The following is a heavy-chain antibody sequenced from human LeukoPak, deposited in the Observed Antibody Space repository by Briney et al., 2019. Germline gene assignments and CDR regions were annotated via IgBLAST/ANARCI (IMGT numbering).Heavy chain of an antibody. D-gene: IGHD3-3*01. CDR2: ISGSGGST. V-gene: IGHV3-23*01. CDR3: AKGARFLEWLLSHFDY. Sequence: GGSLRLSCAASGFTFSSYAMGWVRQAPGKGLEWVSAISGSGGSTYYADSVKGRFTISRDNSKNTLYLQMNSLRAEDTAVYYCAKGARFLEWLLSHFDYWGQGTLVTVSS. J-gene: IGHJ4*02. CDR1: GFTFSSYA.